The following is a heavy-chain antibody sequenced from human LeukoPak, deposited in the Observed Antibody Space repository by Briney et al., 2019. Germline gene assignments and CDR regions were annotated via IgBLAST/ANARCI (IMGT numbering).Heavy chain of an antibody. CDR1: GGSINTADYY. CDR2: IYYSGST. V-gene: IGHV4-30-4*01. J-gene: IGHJ4*02. D-gene: IGHD3-10*01. Sequence: SQTLSLTCTVSGGSINTADYYWSWIRQPPGKGLEWIGYIYYSGSTFSNYNASLSSRLTISLDKSKNQFSLHLSSVTAADSAMYYCARSRSGSYAEFVYWGQGTLVTVSS. CDR3: ARSRSGSYAEFVY.